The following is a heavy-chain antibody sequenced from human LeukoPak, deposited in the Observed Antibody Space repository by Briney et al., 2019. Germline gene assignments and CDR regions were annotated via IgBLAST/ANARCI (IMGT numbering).Heavy chain of an antibody. Sequence: PSETLPLTCAVYGGSFSGYYWSWIRQPPGKGLEWIGEINHSGSTNYNPSLKSRVTISVDTSKNQFSLKLSSMTAADTAVYYCARGPRDIVLMVYAIPAFDIWSQGTMVTVSS. J-gene: IGHJ3*02. CDR1: GGSFSGYY. CDR2: INHSGST. V-gene: IGHV4-34*01. D-gene: IGHD2-8*01. CDR3: ARGPRDIVLMVYAIPAFDI.